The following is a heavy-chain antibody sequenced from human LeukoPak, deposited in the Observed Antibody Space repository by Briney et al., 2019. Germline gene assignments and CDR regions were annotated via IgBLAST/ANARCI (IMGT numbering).Heavy chain of an antibody. J-gene: IGHJ4*02. D-gene: IGHD6-13*01. CDR2: ISSSGSTI. CDR3: ARERRQQLVVNDY. CDR1: GFTFSSYN. V-gene: IGHV3-48*04. Sequence: GGSLRLSCAASGFTFSSYNMNWVRQAPGKGLEWVSYISSSGSTIYYADSVKGRFTISRDNAKNSLYLQMNSLRAEDTAVYYCARERRQQLVVNDYWGQGTLVTVSS.